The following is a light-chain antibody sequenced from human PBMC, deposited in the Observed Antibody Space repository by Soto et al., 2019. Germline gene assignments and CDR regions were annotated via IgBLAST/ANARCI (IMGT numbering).Light chain of an antibody. J-gene: IGLJ2*01. CDR2: EVS. CDR1: SSDVGGYNY. V-gene: IGLV2-8*01. CDR3: SSYAVSNVV. Sequence: QSALTQPPSASGSPGQSVTISCTGTSSDVGGYNYVSWYQQHPGKAPKLMIYEVSKRPSGVPDRFSGSKSGITASLTVSGLQDEDEADYYCSSYAVSNVVFGVGTKVTVL.